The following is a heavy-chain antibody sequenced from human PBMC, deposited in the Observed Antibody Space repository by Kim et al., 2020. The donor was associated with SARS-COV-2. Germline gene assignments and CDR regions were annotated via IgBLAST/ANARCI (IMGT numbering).Heavy chain of an antibody. CDR1: GGSISSFY. V-gene: IGHV4-59*13. D-gene: IGHD5-18*01. Sequence: SETLSLICTVSGGSISSFYWSWIRQAPGKGLEWIGNIYYSGSTTYNPSLKSRVTISVDTSKNQFSLRLSSVTAADTAVYYCARDLLGYTHGPIWGQGTMVTVSS. CDR3: ARDLLGYTHGPI. J-gene: IGHJ3*02. CDR2: IYYSGST.